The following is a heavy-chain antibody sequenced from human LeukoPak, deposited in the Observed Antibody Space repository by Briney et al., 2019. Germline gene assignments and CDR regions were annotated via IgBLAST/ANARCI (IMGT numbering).Heavy chain of an antibody. Sequence: ASVKVSCKASGYTFTSYGISWVRQAPGQGLEWMGWISAYNGNTNYAQKLQGRVTMTTDTSTSTAYMELRSLRSDDTAAYYCARVGRITGTSPPDYWGQGTLVTVPS. CDR1: GYTFTSYG. V-gene: IGHV1-18*01. D-gene: IGHD1-20*01. CDR3: ARVGRITGTSPPDY. CDR2: ISAYNGNT. J-gene: IGHJ4*02.